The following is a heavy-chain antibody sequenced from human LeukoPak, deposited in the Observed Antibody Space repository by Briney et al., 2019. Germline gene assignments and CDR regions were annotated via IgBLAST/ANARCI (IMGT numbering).Heavy chain of an antibody. V-gene: IGHV3-48*03. CDR2: ISSSGSTI. CDR3: AGWVTGTKLIPV. D-gene: IGHD1-20*01. CDR1: GSTFSSYE. J-gene: IGHJ4*02. Sequence: GGSLRLSCAASGSTFSSYEMNWVRQAPGKGLEWVSYISSSGSTIYYADSVKGRFTISRDNAKNSLYLQMNSLRAEDTAVYYCAGWVTGTKLIPVWGQGTLVTVSS.